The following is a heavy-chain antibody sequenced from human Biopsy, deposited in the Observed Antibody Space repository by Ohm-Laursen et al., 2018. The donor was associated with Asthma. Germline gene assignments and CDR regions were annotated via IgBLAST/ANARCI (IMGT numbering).Heavy chain of an antibody. D-gene: IGHD3-22*01. Sequence: SETLSLTCTVSGDSIRRDYWSLIRQPPGQRLEFIGYIYTSGSTNYNPSLKSRVTISADTSMNQFSLKLSSVTAADTAVYYCAREVVSSGFYFDSWGQGTLVTVSS. CDR2: IYTSGST. J-gene: IGHJ4*02. CDR3: AREVVSSGFYFDS. V-gene: IGHV4-59*01. CDR1: GDSIRRDY.